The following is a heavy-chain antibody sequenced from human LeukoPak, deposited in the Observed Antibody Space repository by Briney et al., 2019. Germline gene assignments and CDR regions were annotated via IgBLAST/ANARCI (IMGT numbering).Heavy chain of an antibody. D-gene: IGHD2-15*01. CDR3: ARTPPAFDI. V-gene: IGHV3-11*06. CDR2: ISTSSSHT. CDR1: GFTFSDYY. Sequence: PGGSLRLSCAASGFTFSDYYMSWIRQAPGKGLEWVSYISTSSSHTKYADSVKGRFTISRDNAKNSLYLQMNSLRAEDTAVYYCARTPPAFDIWGQGTMVTVSS. J-gene: IGHJ3*02.